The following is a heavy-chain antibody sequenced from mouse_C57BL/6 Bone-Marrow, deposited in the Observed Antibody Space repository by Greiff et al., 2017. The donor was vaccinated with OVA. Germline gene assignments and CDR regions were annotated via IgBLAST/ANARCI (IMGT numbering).Heavy chain of an antibody. Sequence: QVQLQQSGAELARPGASVKLSCKASGYTFTSYGISWVKQRTGQGLEWIGEIYPRSGNTYYNEKFKGKATLTADKSSSTAYMELRSLTSEDSAVYFCARSGYGSSYGHFDYWGQGTTLTVSS. V-gene: IGHV1-81*01. D-gene: IGHD1-1*01. CDR3: ARSGYGSSYGHFDY. J-gene: IGHJ2*01. CDR1: GYTFTSYG. CDR2: IYPRSGNT.